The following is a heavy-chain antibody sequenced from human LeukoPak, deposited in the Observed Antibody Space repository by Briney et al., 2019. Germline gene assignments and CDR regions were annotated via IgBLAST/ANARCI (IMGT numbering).Heavy chain of an antibody. CDR3: AREEPLGNDFDI. CDR2: INPNSGDT. D-gene: IGHD3-16*01. Sequence: GASVKVSCKASGYTFSGYYMHWVRQAPGQGLEWMGWINPNSGDTNYAQKFQGRVTMTRDTSIRTASMELSRLRYDDTAVYYCAREEPLGNDFDIWGQGTMVTVSS. J-gene: IGHJ3*02. V-gene: IGHV1-2*02. CDR1: GYTFSGYY.